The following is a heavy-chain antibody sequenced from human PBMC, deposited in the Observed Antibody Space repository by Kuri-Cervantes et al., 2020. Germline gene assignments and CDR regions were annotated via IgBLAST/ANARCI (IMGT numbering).Heavy chain of an antibody. Sequence: GESLKISCEAPGFSFSNHWMSWVRQAPGKGLEWVGRSRNKANSYTTEYAASVKGRFTISRDDSKGIAYLQMNSLKTEDTAVYYCTRVYCSGGSCYSGDYWGQGTLVTVSS. J-gene: IGHJ4*02. CDR1: GFSFSNHW. V-gene: IGHV3-72*01. D-gene: IGHD2-15*01. CDR3: TRVYCSGGSCYSGDY. CDR2: SRNKANSYTT.